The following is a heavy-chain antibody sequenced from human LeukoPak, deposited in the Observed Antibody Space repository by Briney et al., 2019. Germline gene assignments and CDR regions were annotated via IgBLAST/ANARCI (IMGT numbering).Heavy chain of an antibody. V-gene: IGHV1-69*06. CDR2: IIPIFGTA. CDR3: ARPRGYRFGYNYYYMDV. J-gene: IGHJ6*03. CDR1: GGTFSSYA. D-gene: IGHD5-18*01. Sequence: SVKVSCKASGGTFSSYAISWVRQAPGQGLEWMGGIIPIFGTANYAQKFQGRVTITADKSTSTAYMELSSLRSEDTAVYYCARPRGYRFGYNYYYMDVWGKGTTVTVSS.